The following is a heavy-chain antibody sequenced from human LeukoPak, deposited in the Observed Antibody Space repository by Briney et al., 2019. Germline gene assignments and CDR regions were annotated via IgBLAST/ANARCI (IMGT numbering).Heavy chain of an antibody. CDR2: IYYSGST. CDR3: ARATPYYYDSSGRSAFDI. Sequence: SETLSLTCTVSGGSISSYYWSWIRQPPGKGLEWIGYIYYSGSTNYNPSLKSRVTISVDTSKNQFSLKLSSVTAADTAVYYCARATPYYYDSSGRSAFDIWGQGTMVTVSS. D-gene: IGHD3-22*01. J-gene: IGHJ3*02. V-gene: IGHV4-59*01. CDR1: GGSISSYY.